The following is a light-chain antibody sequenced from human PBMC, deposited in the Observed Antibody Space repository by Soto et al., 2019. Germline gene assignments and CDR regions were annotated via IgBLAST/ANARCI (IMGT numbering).Light chain of an antibody. J-gene: IGKJ1*01. Sequence: EIVLTQSPATLSLSPGERATLSCRASQSVRSSYLAWYQQRPGQAPRLLIYGTSTRATGIPDRFSGSGSGTDFTLTISRLEPEDFAVYYCQQYGSSGTFGQGTKVDIK. V-gene: IGKV3-20*01. CDR2: GTS. CDR1: QSVRSSY. CDR3: QQYGSSGT.